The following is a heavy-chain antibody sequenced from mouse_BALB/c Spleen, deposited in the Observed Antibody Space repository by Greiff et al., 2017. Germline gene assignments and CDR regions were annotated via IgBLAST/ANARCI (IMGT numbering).Heavy chain of an antibody. Sequence: VQLQQSGAELVRPGALVKLSCKASGFNIKDYYMHWVKQRPEQGLEWIGWIDPENGNTIYDPKFQGKASITADTSSNTAYLRLSSLTSEDTAVYYCARYDGLYYAMDYWGQGTSVTVSS. CDR2: IDPENGNT. J-gene: IGHJ4*01. V-gene: IGHV14-1*02. D-gene: IGHD2-3*01. CDR3: ARYDGLYYAMDY. CDR1: GFNIKDYY.